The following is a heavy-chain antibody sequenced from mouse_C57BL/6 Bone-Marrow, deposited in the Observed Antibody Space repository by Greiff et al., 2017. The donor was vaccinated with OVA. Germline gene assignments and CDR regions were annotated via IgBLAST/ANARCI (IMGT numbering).Heavy chain of an antibody. V-gene: IGHV7-3*01. Sequence: EVQRVESGGGLVQPGGSLSLSCAASGFTFTDYYMSWVRQPPGKALEWLGFIRNKANGYTTEYSASVKGRFTISRDNSQSILYLQMNALRAEDSATYYCARSYYYGSSPHWYFDVWGTGTTVTVSS. CDR2: IRNKANGYTT. J-gene: IGHJ1*03. D-gene: IGHD1-1*01. CDR3: ARSYYYGSSPHWYFDV. CDR1: GFTFTDYY.